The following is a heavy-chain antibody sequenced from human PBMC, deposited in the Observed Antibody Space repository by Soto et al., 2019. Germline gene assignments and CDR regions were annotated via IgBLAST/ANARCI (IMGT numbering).Heavy chain of an antibody. D-gene: IGHD2-21*02. V-gene: IGHV3-30*18. CDR2: ISYDGSNK. J-gene: IGHJ4*02. CDR3: AKSSIHCGGDCPTPLDY. Sequence: GGSLRLSCAASGFTFSSYGMHWVRQAPGKGLEWVAVISYDGSNKYYADSVKGRFTISRDNSKNTLYLQMNSLRAEDTAVYYCAKSSIHCGGDCPTPLDYWGQGTLVTVSS. CDR1: GFTFSSYG.